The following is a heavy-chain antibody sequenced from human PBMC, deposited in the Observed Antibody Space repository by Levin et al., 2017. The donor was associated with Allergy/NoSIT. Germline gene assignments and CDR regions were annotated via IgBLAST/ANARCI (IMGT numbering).Heavy chain of an antibody. CDR3: ARAGTVVTPWYFDY. D-gene: IGHD4-23*01. V-gene: IGHV4-30-4*01. CDR1: GGSISSGDYY. Sequence: SQTLSLPCTVSGGSISSGDYYWSWIRQPPGKGLEWIGYIYYSGSTYYNPSLKSRVTISVDTSKNQFSLKLSSVTAADTAVYYCARAGTVVTPWYFDYWGQGTLVTVSS. CDR2: IYYSGST. J-gene: IGHJ4*02.